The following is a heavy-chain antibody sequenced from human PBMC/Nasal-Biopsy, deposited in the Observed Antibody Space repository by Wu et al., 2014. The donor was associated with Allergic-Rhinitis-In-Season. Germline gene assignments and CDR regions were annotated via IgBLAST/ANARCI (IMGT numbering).Heavy chain of an antibody. J-gene: IGHJ1*01. CDR2: ITWSGST. CDR1: GFIFDDYT. Sequence: LRLSCAGSGFIFDDYTMHWVRQGPGKGLEWVSLITWSGSTYYADSVKGRFTISRDDSKNSVYLQMNSVRTEDTALYYCARDAVGGNRAEYFQHWGQGTLVTVSS. CDR3: ARDAVGGNRAEYFQH. D-gene: IGHD1-26*01. V-gene: IGHV3-43*01.